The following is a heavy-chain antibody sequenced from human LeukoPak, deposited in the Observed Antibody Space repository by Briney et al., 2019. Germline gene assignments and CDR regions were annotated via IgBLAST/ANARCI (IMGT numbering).Heavy chain of an antibody. CDR1: GGTFSSYA. Sequence: SVKVSCKASGGTFSSYAISWVRQAPGQGLEWMGGIIPLFGTADYIQKFQGRVTITADESTNTAYMELSSLRSGDTAVYYCARGTKEDCSSSSCDWGDAFAIWGQGTMVTVSS. V-gene: IGHV1-69*13. CDR2: IIPLFGTA. J-gene: IGHJ3*02. D-gene: IGHD2-2*01. CDR3: ARGTKEDCSSSSCDWGDAFAI.